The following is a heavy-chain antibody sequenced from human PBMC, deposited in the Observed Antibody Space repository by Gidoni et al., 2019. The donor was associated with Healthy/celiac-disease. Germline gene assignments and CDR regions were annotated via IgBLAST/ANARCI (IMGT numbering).Heavy chain of an antibody. CDR1: GGSISSGDYY. D-gene: IGHD3-22*01. Sequence: QVQLQESGPGLVKPSQTLSLTCTVSGGSISSGDYYWSWIRQPPGKGLEWIGYIYYSGSTYYNPSLKSRVTISVDTSKNQFSLKLSSVTAADTAVYYCARVVGYYDSSGLGVYYYYYYGMDVWGQGTTVTVSS. J-gene: IGHJ6*02. V-gene: IGHV4-30-4*01. CDR3: ARVVGYYDSSGLGVYYYYYYGMDV. CDR2: IYYSGST.